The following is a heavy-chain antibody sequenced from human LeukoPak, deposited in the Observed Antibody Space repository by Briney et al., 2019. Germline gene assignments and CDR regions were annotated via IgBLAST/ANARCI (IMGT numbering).Heavy chain of an antibody. J-gene: IGHJ4*02. CDR3: ARESSGTIFGVVTTIDY. Sequence: SEALSLTCAVYGGSFSGYYWSWIRQPPGKGLEWIGEINHSGSTNYNPSLKSRVTISVDTSKNQFSLKLSSVTAADTAVYYCARESSGTIFGVVTTIDYWGQGTLVTVSS. CDR2: INHSGST. CDR1: GGSFSGYY. D-gene: IGHD3-3*01. V-gene: IGHV4-34*01.